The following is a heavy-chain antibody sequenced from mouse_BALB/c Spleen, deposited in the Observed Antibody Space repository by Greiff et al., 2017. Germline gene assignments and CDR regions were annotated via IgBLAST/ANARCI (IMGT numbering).Heavy chain of an antibody. V-gene: IGHV5-2*01. J-gene: IGHJ4*01. CDR1: EYEFPSHD. CDR2: INSDGGST. Sequence: EVQLVESGGGLVQPGESLKLSCESNEYEFPSHDMSWVRKTPEKRLELVAAINSDGGSTYYPDTMERRFIISRDNTKKTLYLQMSSLKSEDTAMYYCTREEEGKGDYAMDYWGQGTSVTVSS. CDR3: TREEEGKGDYAMDY. D-gene: IGHD1-3*01.